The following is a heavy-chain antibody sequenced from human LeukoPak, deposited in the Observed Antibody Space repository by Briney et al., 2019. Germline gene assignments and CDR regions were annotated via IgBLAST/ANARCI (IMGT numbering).Heavy chain of an antibody. D-gene: IGHD2-15*01. J-gene: IGHJ6*02. CDR2: INSDGSST. CDR1: GFTFSTNW. CDR3: ARDRGYCSGGSCYNYYGMDV. Sequence: AGGSLRLSCAASGFTFSTNWMHLVRQAPGKGLVWVSRINSDGSSTSYADSVKGRFTISRDNAKNTLYLQMNSLRAEDTAVYYCARDRGYCSGGSCYNYYGMDVWGQGTTVTVSS. V-gene: IGHV3-74*01.